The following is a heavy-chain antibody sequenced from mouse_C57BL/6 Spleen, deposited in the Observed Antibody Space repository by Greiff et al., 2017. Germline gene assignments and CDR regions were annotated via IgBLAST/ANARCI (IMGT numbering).Heavy chain of an antibody. J-gene: IGHJ1*03. CDR3: ARRDYYYGSSWYFDV. CDR2: IDPSDSET. CDR1: GYTFTSYW. D-gene: IGHD1-1*01. V-gene: IGHV1-52*01. Sequence: QVHVKQPGAELVRPGSSVKLSCKASGYTFTSYWMHWVKQRPIQGLEWIGNIDPSDSETHYNQKFKDKATLTVDKYSSTAYMQLSSLTSEDSAVYYCARRDYYYGSSWYFDVWGTGTTVTVSS.